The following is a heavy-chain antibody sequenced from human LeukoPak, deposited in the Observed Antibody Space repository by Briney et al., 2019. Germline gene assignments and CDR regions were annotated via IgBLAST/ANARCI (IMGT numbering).Heavy chain of an antibody. D-gene: IGHD3-22*01. CDR1: GFTFTDYY. Sequence: GGSLRLSCATSGFTFTDYYMSWIRQAPGKGLEWVSYISVSGTTMYYADSVKGRFTLSRDNAKNSLYLQMNSLRAEDTAVYYCARGALYYDSSAYFDYWGQGTLVTVSS. V-gene: IGHV3-11*04. CDR3: ARGALYYDSSAYFDY. J-gene: IGHJ4*02. CDR2: ISVSGTTM.